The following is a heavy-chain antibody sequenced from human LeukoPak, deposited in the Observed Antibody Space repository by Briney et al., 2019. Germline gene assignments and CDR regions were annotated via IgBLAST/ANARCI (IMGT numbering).Heavy chain of an antibody. CDR1: GGSISSSRYY. CDR3: ARHSYGSFNWFDP. D-gene: IGHD3-10*01. V-gene: IGHV4-39*01. CDR2: IYYSGST. J-gene: IGHJ5*02. Sequence: SEALSLTCSVSGGSISSSRYYWGWIRQPPGKGLEWIGSIYYSGSTDYNPSLKSRVSISVDTSKNQFSLKLSSVTAADTAVYNCARHSYGSFNWFDPWGQGTLVTVSS.